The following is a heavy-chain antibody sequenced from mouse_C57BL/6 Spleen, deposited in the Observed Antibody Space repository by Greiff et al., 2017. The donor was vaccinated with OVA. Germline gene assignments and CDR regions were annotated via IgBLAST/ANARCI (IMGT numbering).Heavy chain of an antibody. CDR3: ARDGKDYAMDY. V-gene: IGHV1-50*01. CDR1: GYTFTSYW. Sequence: QVHVKQPGAELVKPGASVKLSCKASGYTFTSYWMQWVKQRPGQGLEWIGEIDPSDSYTNYNQKFKGKATLTVDTSSSTAYMQLSSLTSEDSAVYYCARDGKDYAMDYWGQGTSVTVSS. D-gene: IGHD2-1*01. CDR2: IDPSDSYT. J-gene: IGHJ4*01.